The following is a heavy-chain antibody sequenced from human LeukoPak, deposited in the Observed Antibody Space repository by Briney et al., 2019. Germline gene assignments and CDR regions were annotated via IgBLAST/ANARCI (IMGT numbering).Heavy chain of an antibody. Sequence: GSLRLSCAASGFPFSSYGMHWVRQAPGKGLEWVAVIWYDGSNKNYADSVKGRFTISRDNAKNSLYLQMNSLRAEDTALYYCAKDIYYDSSGDFDYWGQGTLVTVSS. CDR2: IWYDGSNK. J-gene: IGHJ4*02. CDR3: AKDIYYDSSGDFDY. V-gene: IGHV3-33*03. CDR1: GFPFSSYG. D-gene: IGHD3-22*01.